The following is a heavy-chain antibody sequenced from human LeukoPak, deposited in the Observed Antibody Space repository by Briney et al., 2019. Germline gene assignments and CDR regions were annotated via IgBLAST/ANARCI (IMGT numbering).Heavy chain of an antibody. CDR3: AKDNSVGDNAWWFDP. V-gene: IGHV1-46*01. CDR1: GYTFTSYY. D-gene: IGHD1-26*01. CDR2: INPTGGST. Sequence: ASVKVSCKASGYTFTSYYMHWVRQAPGQGLEWMGLINPTGGSTGYAQKFQGRVTMTRDMSTSTDYMELSSLRSEDTAIYYCAKDNSVGDNAWWFDPWGQGTLVTVSS. J-gene: IGHJ5*02.